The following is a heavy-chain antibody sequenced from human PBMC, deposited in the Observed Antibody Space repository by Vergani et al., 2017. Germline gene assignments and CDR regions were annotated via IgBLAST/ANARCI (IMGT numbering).Heavy chain of an antibody. J-gene: IGHJ5*02. CDR3: ARDTPGYSSGWYSTTYNWFDP. D-gene: IGHD6-19*01. Sequence: QVQLEQSGAEVKKPGSSVTVSCRASGGTFSSYAISWVRQAPGQGLEWMGWINPNSGGTNYAQKFQGRVTMTRDTSISTAYMELSRLRSDDTAVYYCARDTPGYSSGWYSTTYNWFDPWGQGTLVTVSS. V-gene: IGHV1-2*02. CDR2: INPNSGGT. CDR1: GGTFSSYA.